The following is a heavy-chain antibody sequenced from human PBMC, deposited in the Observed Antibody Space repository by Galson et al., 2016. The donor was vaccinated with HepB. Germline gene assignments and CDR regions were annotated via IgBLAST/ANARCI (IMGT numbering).Heavy chain of an antibody. CDR2: ISGSGGNT. CDR1: GFTFSSYA. D-gene: IGHD3-9*01. Sequence: SLRLSCAASGFTFSSYAMSWVRQAPGKGLEWVSPISGSGGNTSYADSVKGRFTISRDNSKNTLFLQMNSLRAEDTAVYYCATKPSYYDFLTGYYMGGYFDYWGQGTLVTVSS. J-gene: IGHJ4*02. CDR3: ATKPSYYDFLTGYYMGGYFDY. V-gene: IGHV3-23*01.